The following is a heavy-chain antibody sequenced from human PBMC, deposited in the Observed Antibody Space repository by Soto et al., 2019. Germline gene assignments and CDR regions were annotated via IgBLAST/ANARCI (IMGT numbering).Heavy chain of an antibody. CDR2: IYHSGST. D-gene: IGHD1-7*01. V-gene: IGHV4-4*02. CDR1: GGSISSSNW. Sequence: SETLSLTCAVSGGSISSSNWWSWVRQPPGKGLEWIGEIYHSGSTNYNPSLKSRVTISVDKSKKQFSLKLSSVTAADTAVYYCACKYNWIYIGRWFDLWAQGNLVTVS. CDR3: ACKYNWIYIGRWFDL. J-gene: IGHJ5*02.